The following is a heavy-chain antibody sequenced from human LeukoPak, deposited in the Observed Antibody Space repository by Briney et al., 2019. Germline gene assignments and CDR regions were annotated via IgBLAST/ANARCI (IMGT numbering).Heavy chain of an antibody. CDR3: ARESGGDAYFDY. CDR1: GGTFSSYA. J-gene: IGHJ4*02. CDR2: IIPILGIA. V-gene: IGHV1-69*04. Sequence: ASVKVSCKASGGTFSSYAISWVRQAPGQGVEWMGRIIPILGIANYAQKFQGRVTITADKSTSTAYMELSSLRSEDTAVYYCARESGGDAYFDYWGQGTLVTVSS. D-gene: IGHD3-10*01.